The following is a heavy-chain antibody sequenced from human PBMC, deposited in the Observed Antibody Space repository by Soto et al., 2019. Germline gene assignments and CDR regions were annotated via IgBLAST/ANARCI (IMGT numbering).Heavy chain of an antibody. CDR3: ARDGGYCSTASCYIINYPHYGLHV. CDR2: ISSSGSHI. V-gene: IGHV3-21*01. D-gene: IGHD2-2*02. Sequence: GGSLGLCCEDSGFTFSRYSMNWVRQTLGKGLEWVSSISSSGSHIYYADSVKGRFNISRDNAKKSLYLQMNSLRAEDTAVYYCARDGGYCSTASCYIINYPHYGLHVWGQATTVTVSS. CDR1: GFTFSRYS. J-gene: IGHJ6*02.